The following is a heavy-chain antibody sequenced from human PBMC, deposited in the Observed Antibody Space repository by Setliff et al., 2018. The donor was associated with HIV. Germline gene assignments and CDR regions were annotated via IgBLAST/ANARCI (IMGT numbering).Heavy chain of an antibody. J-gene: IGHJ4*02. D-gene: IGHD2-8*01. CDR2: INQGGNT. V-gene: IGHV4-38-2*01. CDR1: GYSISSGFY. Sequence: PSETLSLTCGVSGYSISSGFYWAWIRQSPGKGLEWIGSINQGGNTYYNPALKSRVTVSVDTSKNQFSLKLSSVTAADTAVYYCATGLIMAPDYWGQGSLVTVSS. CDR3: ATGLIMAPDY.